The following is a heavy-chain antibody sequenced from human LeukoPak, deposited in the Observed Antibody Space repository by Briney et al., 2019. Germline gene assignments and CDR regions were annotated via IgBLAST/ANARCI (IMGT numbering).Heavy chain of an antibody. V-gene: IGHV1-18*01. D-gene: IGHD1-7*01. CDR2: ISAYNGNT. Sequence: ASVKVSCKASGYTFTSYGISWVRQAPGQGLEWMGWISAYNGNTNYAQKLQGRVTMTTDTSTSTAYMELRSLRSDDTAVYYCAREAMIRLPWYNWNYGDYYYMDVWGKGTTVTVSS. J-gene: IGHJ6*03. CDR1: GYTFTSYG. CDR3: AREAMIRLPWYNWNYGDYYYMDV.